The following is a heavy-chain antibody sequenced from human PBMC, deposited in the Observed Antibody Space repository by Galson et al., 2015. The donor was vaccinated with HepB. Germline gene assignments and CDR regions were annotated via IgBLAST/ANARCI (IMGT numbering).Heavy chain of an antibody. CDR3: VKVWIGDNMVCDY. V-gene: IGHV3-23*01. CDR2: ISVGGTTT. CDR1: GFTFSNYA. D-gene: IGHD3-10*01. Sequence: SLRLSCAASGFTFSNYAMAWVRQAPGKGLQWVSYISVGGTTTYYSDSVKGRFILSRDNSKNTVYLQMSSLRAEDTAIYYCVKVWIGDNMVCDYWDQGSQLTVSS. J-gene: IGHJ4*02.